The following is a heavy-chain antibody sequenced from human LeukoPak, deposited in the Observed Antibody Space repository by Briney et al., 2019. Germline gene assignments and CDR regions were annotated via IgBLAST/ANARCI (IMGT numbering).Heavy chain of an antibody. CDR3: ARHALLVVPAAMTDAFDI. D-gene: IGHD2-2*01. CDR1: GFTFSSYA. V-gene: IGHV3-30*04. J-gene: IGHJ3*02. CDR2: ISYDGSNK. Sequence: PGGSLRLSCAASGFTFSSYAMHWVRQAPGKGLEWVAVISYDGSNKYYADSVKGRFTISRDNSKNTLYLQMNSLRAEDTAVYYCARHALLVVPAAMTDAFDIWGQGTMVTVSS.